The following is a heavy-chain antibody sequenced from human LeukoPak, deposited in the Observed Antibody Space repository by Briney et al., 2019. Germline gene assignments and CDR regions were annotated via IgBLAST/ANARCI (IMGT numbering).Heavy chain of an antibody. D-gene: IGHD6-19*01. CDR1: GFTFSNSA. CDR2: LSGSGITT. CDR3: AKGIESSGSSYFDY. V-gene: IGHV3-23*01. Sequence: GGSLRLSCAASGFTFSNSAMSWVRQAPGKGLEWVSTLSGSGITTYYADSVKGRFTISRDNSKNTLYLQMNSLRAEDTAVYYCAKGIESSGSSYFDYWGHGTLVTVSS. J-gene: IGHJ4*01.